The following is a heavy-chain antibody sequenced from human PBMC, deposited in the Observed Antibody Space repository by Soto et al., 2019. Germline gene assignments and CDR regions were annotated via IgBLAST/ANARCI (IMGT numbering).Heavy chain of an antibody. J-gene: IGHJ6*02. V-gene: IGHV1-46*01. D-gene: IGHD7-27*01. Sequence: ASVKVSCKASGYTFTSYYMHWVRQAPGQGLEWMGIINPSGGSTSYAQKFQGRVTMTRDTSTSTVYMELSSLRSGDTAVYYCARERLGRAVDYYYYGMDVWGQGTTVTVSS. CDR2: INPSGGST. CDR3: ARERLGRAVDYYYYGMDV. CDR1: GYTFTSYY.